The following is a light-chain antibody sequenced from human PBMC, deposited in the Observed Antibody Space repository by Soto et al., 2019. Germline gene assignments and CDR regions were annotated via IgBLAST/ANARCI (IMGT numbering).Light chain of an antibody. CDR3: QQYGRSPT. J-gene: IGKJ1*01. CDR2: DVS. Sequence: EIVLTQSPGTLSLSPGERATLSCRSSQSVSSNYLAWYQQKPDQAPRLVIYDVSGRATGIPDRFSGSGSGTDFTPTISRLEPEDCAVYYCQQYGRSPTFGQGTKVEIK. V-gene: IGKV3-20*01. CDR1: QSVSSNY.